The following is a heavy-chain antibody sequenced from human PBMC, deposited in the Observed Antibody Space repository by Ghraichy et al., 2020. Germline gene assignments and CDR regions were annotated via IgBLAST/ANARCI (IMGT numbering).Heavy chain of an antibody. Sequence: GGSLRLSCAASGFTFSSYGMHWVRQAPGKGLEWVAFIRYDGSNKYYADSVKGRFTISRDNSKNTLYLQMNSLRAEDTAVYYCAKDPEAYCSSTSCQRTYNWFDPWGQGTLVTVSS. V-gene: IGHV3-30*02. CDR1: GFTFSSYG. D-gene: IGHD2-2*01. J-gene: IGHJ5*02. CDR2: IRYDGSNK. CDR3: AKDPEAYCSSTSCQRTYNWFDP.